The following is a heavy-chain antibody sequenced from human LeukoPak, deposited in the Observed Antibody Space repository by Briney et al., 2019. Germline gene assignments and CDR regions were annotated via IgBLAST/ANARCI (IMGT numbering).Heavy chain of an antibody. CDR2: IYSSGST. V-gene: IGHV4-4*07. Sequence: SETLSLTCTVSGGSISSYYWNWIRQPSGKGLEWIGRIYSSGSTNYNPSLKSRVTISVDKSKNQFSLKLNSVTAADTAVYYCPRDDIAVAGQGYLQHWAQGTLVTVSS. CDR3: PRDDIAVAGQGYLQH. J-gene: IGHJ1*01. D-gene: IGHD6-19*01. CDR1: GGSISSYY.